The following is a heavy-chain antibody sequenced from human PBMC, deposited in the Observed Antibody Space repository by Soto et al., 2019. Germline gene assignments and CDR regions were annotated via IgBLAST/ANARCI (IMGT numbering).Heavy chain of an antibody. CDR2: ISAYNGNT. J-gene: IGHJ4*02. CDR1: GYTFTSYG. V-gene: IGHV1-18*04. CDR3: ARDAILDRSSYKRFDY. Sequence: GASVKVSCKASGYTFTSYGISWVRQAPGQGLEWMGWISAYNGNTNYAQKLQGRVTMTTDTSTSTAYMELRSLRSDDTAVYYCARDAILDRSSYKRFDYWGQGTLVTVSS. D-gene: IGHD1-26*01.